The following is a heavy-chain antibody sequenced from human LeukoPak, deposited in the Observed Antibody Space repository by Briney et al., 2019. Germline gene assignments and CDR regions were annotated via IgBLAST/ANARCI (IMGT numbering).Heavy chain of an antibody. CDR1: EYTFASYA. J-gene: IGHJ5*02. CDR2: INAGNGNT. V-gene: IGHV1-3*03. Sequence: ASVKVSCKASEYTFASYAIHWVRQAPGQSLEWMGWINAGNGNTRYSQEFQGRITITRDTSATTVYMEVSSLRPEDTAVYYCARDQSGSYEELWFDPWGQGTLVTVSS. CDR3: ARDQSGSYEELWFDP. D-gene: IGHD1-26*01.